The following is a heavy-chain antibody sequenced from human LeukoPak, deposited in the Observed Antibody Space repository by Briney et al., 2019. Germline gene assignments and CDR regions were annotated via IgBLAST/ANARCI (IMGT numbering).Heavy chain of an antibody. V-gene: IGHV3-21*01. CDR1: GFTFSSYA. CDR2: ISSSSSYI. D-gene: IGHD6-19*01. CDR3: ARDQIAVAGDFDY. J-gene: IGHJ4*02. Sequence: GGSLRLSCAASGFTFSSYAMSWVRQAPGKGLEWVSSISSSSSYIYYADSVKGRFTISRDNAKNSLYLQMNSLRAEDTAVYYCARDQIAVAGDFDYWGQGTLVTVSS.